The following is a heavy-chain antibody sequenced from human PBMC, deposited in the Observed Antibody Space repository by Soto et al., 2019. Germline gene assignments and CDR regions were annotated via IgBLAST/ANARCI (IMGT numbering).Heavy chain of an antibody. CDR1: GFTFSSYA. V-gene: IGHV3-23*01. D-gene: IGHD3-10*01. CDR3: AKGSGFYGWGSGDYYYMDV. J-gene: IGHJ6*03. CDR2: ISGSGGST. Sequence: AGGSLRLSCAASGFTFSSYAMSWVRQAPGKGLEWVSAISGSGGSTYYADSVKGRFTISRDNSKNTLYLQMNSLRAEDTAVYYCAKGSGFYGWGSGDYYYMDVWGKGTRVTAPS.